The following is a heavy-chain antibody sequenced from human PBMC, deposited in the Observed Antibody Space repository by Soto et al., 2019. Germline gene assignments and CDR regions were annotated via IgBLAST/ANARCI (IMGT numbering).Heavy chain of an antibody. CDR1: GATIDRGSYY. CDR3: VRASTLDS. CDR2: IYYSGNA. Sequence: QLQLQESGPGLVKPPETLSLTCSVSGATIDRGSYYWGWVRQPPGKGLEWSGSIYYSGNAYYSPSLKSRVTSSVDTSKNQFSLKLNSVTSADTAVYYCVRASTLDSWGQGILVTVSS. J-gene: IGHJ4*02. V-gene: IGHV4-39*01.